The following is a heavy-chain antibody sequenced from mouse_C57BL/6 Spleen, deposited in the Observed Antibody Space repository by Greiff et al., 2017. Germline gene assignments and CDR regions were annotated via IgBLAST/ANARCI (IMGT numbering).Heavy chain of an antibody. V-gene: IGHV1-82*01. CDR3: ARYAYSSSAMDY. D-gene: IGHD2-10*01. CDR2: IYPGDGAT. J-gene: IGHJ4*01. Sequence: QVQLQPSGPELVKPGASVKISCKASGYAFSSSWMNWVKQRPGKGLEWIGRIYPGDGATNSNGKFKGKATLTACKSSSTAYMQLSSLTAADSSVYFCARYAYSSSAMDYWGQGTSVTVSS. CDR1: GYAFSSSW.